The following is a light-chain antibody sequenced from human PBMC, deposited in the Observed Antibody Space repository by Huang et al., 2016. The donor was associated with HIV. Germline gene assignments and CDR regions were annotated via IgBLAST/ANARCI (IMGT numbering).Light chain of an antibody. CDR3: QQSYFTPLT. V-gene: IGKV1-39*01. CDR2: GAS. Sequence: DIQMTQSPSSLSASVGDRVTITCRESQTITTYLSWYQQKPGKAPKLLIYGASSLHSGVPSRFSGSGAGTDFTLTISSLQPEDFATYYCQQSYFTPLTFGGGTRLEIK. CDR1: QTITTY. J-gene: IGKJ4*01.